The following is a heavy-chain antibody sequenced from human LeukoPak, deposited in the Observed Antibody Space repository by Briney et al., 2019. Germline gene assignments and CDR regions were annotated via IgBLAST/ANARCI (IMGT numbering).Heavy chain of an antibody. CDR1: GGTFSSYA. CDR2: ISAYNGNT. D-gene: IGHD3-22*01. V-gene: IGHV1-18*01. CDR3: ARDYYDSSGYYFHFDY. Sequence: ASVKVSCKASGGTFSSYAISWVRQAPGQGLEWMGWISAYNGNTNYAQKLQGRVTMTTDTSTSTAYMELRSLRSDDTAVYYCARDYYDSSGYYFHFDYWGQGTLVTVSS. J-gene: IGHJ4*02.